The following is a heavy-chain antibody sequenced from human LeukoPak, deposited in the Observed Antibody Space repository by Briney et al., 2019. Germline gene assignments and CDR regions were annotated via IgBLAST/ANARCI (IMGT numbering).Heavy chain of an antibody. D-gene: IGHD6-19*01. CDR2: ISGSGFST. CDR1: GFTFSSYA. Sequence: GGSLRLACAASGFTFSSYAMRWVRQARGKGLEWVSAISGSGFSTYYADSVKGRFTISRDNSKNTLYLQMNSLRAEDTAVYYCAKGDSSGWYTPYYYYGMDVWGQGTTVTVSS. V-gene: IGHV3-23*01. CDR3: AKGDSSGWYTPYYYYGMDV. J-gene: IGHJ6*02.